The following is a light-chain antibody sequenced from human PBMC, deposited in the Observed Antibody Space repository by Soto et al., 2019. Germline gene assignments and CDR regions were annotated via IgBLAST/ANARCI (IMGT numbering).Light chain of an antibody. V-gene: IGKV3-15*01. CDR1: QSVSSN. CDR2: GAS. CDR3: QQSNNWPYT. J-gene: IGKJ2*01. Sequence: EIVMTQSPATLSVSPGERATRSCRASQSVSSNLAWYQQKPGQAPRLLFYGASTRATGIPARFSGSGSGTDFTLTISSLQSEDFAVYYCQQSNNWPYTFGQGTKLEIK.